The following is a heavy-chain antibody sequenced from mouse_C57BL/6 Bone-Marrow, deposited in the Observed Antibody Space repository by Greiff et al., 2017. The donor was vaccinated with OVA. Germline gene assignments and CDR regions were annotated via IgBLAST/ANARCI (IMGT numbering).Heavy chain of an antibody. CDR3: ARSDWALYYYGMDY. CDR1: GYTFTSYW. V-gene: IGHV1-64*01. CDR2: IHPTSGST. J-gene: IGHJ4*01. D-gene: IGHD4-1*01. Sequence: QVQLQQPGAELVKPGASVKLSCKASGYTFTSYWMHWVKQRPGQGLEWIGMIHPTSGSTNYNEKFKSKATLTVDKSSSTAYMQLSSLTSEDSAVYYCARSDWALYYYGMDYWGRGTSITVTA.